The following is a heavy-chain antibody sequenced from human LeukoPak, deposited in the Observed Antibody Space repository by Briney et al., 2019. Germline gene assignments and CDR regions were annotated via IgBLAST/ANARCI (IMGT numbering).Heavy chain of an antibody. V-gene: IGHV4-30-2*01. J-gene: IGHJ3*02. Sequence: PSETLSLTCAVSGGSISSGSYSWSWIRQPPGRGLEWIGYISHSESAYYSPSLESRITISVDRSKNQFSLKLKSVTAADTAIYYCARDGGTTSNPSHDTFAIWGQGTMVAVSS. CDR3: ARDGGTTSNPSHDTFAI. CDR1: GGSISSGSYS. CDR2: ISHSESA. D-gene: IGHD4-11*01.